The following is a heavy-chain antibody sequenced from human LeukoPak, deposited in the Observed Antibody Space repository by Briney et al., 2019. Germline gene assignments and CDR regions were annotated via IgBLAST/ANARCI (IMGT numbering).Heavy chain of an antibody. D-gene: IGHD3-10*01. Sequence: GGSLRLSCAASGFSVSSHYTSWVRQAPGKGLEWVSVIYLGGSAYYADSVEDRFTISRDKSKNIVYLQMNNLRVEDTAVYFCARDPGESGTYDYWGQGALVTVSP. CDR3: ARDPGESGTYDY. CDR1: GFSVSSHY. V-gene: IGHV3-66*01. J-gene: IGHJ4*02. CDR2: IYLGGSA.